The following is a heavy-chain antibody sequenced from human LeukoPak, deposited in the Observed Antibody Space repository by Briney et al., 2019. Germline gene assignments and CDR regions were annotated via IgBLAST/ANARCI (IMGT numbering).Heavy chain of an antibody. CDR2: INPNSGGT. CDR1: GYTFTGYY. J-gene: IGHJ5*02. CDR3: ARVSNYYDSSGYYS. V-gene: IGHV1-2*02. D-gene: IGHD3-22*01. Sequence: GASVKVSCNASGYTFTGYYMHWVRHPPGQGLEWLGWINPNSGGTNYAQTFQGRVTMTRDTSISTAYMELSRLRSDDTAVYYCARVSNYYDSSGYYSWGQGTLVTVSS.